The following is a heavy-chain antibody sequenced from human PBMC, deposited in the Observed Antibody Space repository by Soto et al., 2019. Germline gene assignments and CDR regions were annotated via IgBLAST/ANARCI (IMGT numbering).Heavy chain of an antibody. J-gene: IGHJ4*02. CDR1: GFTFSSYG. CDR3: AKDGIAAAGTVFYYFDY. D-gene: IGHD6-13*01. Sequence: GSLRLSCAASGFTFSSYGMHWVRQAPGKGLEWVAVISYDGSNKYYADSVKGRFTISRDNSKNTLYLQMNSLRAEDTAVYYCAKDGIAAAGTVFYYFDYWGQGTLVTVSS. CDR2: ISYDGSNK. V-gene: IGHV3-30*18.